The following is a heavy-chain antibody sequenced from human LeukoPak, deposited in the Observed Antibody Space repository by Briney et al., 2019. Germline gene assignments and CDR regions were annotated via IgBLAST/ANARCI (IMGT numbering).Heavy chain of an antibody. CDR2: INHSGST. D-gene: IGHD6-19*01. V-gene: IGHV4-34*01. CDR3: ARGGEWLGKIFDY. J-gene: IGHJ4*02. Sequence: PSETLSLTCTVSGGSISSYHWSWIRQPPGKGLEWIGEINHSGSTNYNPSLKSRVTISVDTSKNQFSLKLSSVTAADTAVYYCARGGEWLGKIFDYWGQGTLVTVSS. CDR1: GGSISSYH.